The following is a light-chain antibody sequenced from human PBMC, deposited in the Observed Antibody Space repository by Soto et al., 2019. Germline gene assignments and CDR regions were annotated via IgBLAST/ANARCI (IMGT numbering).Light chain of an antibody. Sequence: QSVLTQPASVSGSPGQSITISCTGTSSDFGAYNSVSWYQQHPGEAPKLLIYEVTNRPSGVSNRFSGSKSGNTASLAISGLQAEDEADYYCRSYTSSSTVVFGGGTKVTVL. CDR2: EVT. J-gene: IGLJ2*01. CDR3: RSYTSSSTVV. V-gene: IGLV2-14*01. CDR1: SSDFGAYNS.